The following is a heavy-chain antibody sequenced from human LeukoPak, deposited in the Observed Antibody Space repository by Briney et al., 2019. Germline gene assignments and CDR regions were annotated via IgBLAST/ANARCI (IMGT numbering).Heavy chain of an antibody. CDR3: ARDHGEGSFLRDAFDI. V-gene: IGHV3-30*03. Sequence: PGGSLRLSCAASGFTFSSYGMHWVRQAPGKGLEWVAVISYDGSNKYYADSVKGRFTISRDNSKNTLYLQMNSLRAEDTAVYYCARDHGEGSFLRDAFDIWGQGTMVTVSS. D-gene: IGHD1-26*01. J-gene: IGHJ3*02. CDR2: ISYDGSNK. CDR1: GFTFSSYG.